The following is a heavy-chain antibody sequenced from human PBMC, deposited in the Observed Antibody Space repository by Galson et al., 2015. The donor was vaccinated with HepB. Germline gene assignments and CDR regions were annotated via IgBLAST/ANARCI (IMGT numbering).Heavy chain of an antibody. CDR2: INPNSGGT. D-gene: IGHD3-10*01. CDR3: ARVCGSGTYSDQYYFDY. CDR1: GYTFTGYY. Sequence: SVKVSCKASGYTFTGYYMHWVRQAPGQGLEWMGWINPNSGGTNYAQKFQGWVTMTRDTSISTAYMELSRLRSDDTAVYYCARVCGSGTYSDQYYFDYWGQGTLVTVSS. V-gene: IGHV1-2*04. J-gene: IGHJ4*02.